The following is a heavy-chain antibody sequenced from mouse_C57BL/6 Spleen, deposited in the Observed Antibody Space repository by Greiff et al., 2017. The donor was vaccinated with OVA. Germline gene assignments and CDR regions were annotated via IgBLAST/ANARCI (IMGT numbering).Heavy chain of an antibody. V-gene: IGHV1-19*01. CDR3: AGVVATDAMDY. Sequence: EVQLQQSGPVLVKPGASVKMSCKASGYTFTDYYMNWVKQSHGKSLEWIGVINPYNGGTSYNQKFKGKATLTVDKSSSTAYMELNSLTSEDSAVYYCAGVVATDAMDYWGQGTSGTVSS. D-gene: IGHD1-1*01. J-gene: IGHJ4*01. CDR1: GYTFTDYY. CDR2: INPYNGGT.